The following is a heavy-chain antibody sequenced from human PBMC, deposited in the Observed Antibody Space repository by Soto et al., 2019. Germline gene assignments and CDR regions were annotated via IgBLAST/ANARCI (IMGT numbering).Heavy chain of an antibody. Sequence: EVQLVESGGGLVQPGGSLRLSCAASGFTVSSNYMNWVRQAPGKGLEWVSIIYGAASTYYADSVKGRFTISRDKSKNTLYLQMSSLRAEDTAVYYCARDGPSRSRYYFDYWGQGTLVTVSS. CDR2: IYGAAST. CDR3: ARDGPSRSRYYFDY. V-gene: IGHV3-66*01. J-gene: IGHJ4*02. CDR1: GFTVSSNY. D-gene: IGHD6-13*01.